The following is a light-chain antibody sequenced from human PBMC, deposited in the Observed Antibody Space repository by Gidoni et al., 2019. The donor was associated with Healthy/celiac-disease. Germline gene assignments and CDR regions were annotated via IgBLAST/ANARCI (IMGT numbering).Light chain of an antibody. V-gene: IGKV3-11*01. CDR1: QSVSSY. Sequence: EIVLTQSPATLSLSPGERATLSCRASQSVSSYLAWYRQKPGQAPRLLIYDASNRATGIPARFSGSGSGTDFTLTISSLEPEDFAVYYCQQRSNWQLTFGGXTKVEIK. CDR2: DAS. CDR3: QQRSNWQLT. J-gene: IGKJ4*01.